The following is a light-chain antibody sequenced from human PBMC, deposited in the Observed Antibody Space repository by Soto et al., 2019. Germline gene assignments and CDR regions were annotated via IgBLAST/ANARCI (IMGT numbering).Light chain of an antibody. J-gene: IGKJ1*01. CDR3: QQRRYWPVT. V-gene: IGKV3-11*01. CDR1: QSVSSY. CDR2: DAS. Sequence: EIVLTQSPAILSMSPGERATLSCRASQSVSSYFAWYQQKPGQAPRLIIYDASNSATGVPARVSGSGSGTDFTLTISSVENDDFAVYYCQQRRYWPVTFGQGTKVEIK.